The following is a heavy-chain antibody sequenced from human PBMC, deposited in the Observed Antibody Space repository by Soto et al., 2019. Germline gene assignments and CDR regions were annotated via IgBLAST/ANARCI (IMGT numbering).Heavy chain of an antibody. CDR3: AADHSSGYYYLNY. CDR1: GYTFTGYY. J-gene: IGHJ4*02. V-gene: IGHV1-58*02. D-gene: IGHD3-22*01. CDR2: IVVGSGNT. Sequence: ASVKVSCKASGYTFTGYYMHWVRQARGQRLEWIGWIVVGSGNTNYAQKFQERVTITRDMSTSTAYMELSSLRSEDTAVYYCAADHSSGYYYLNYWGQGTLVTVSS.